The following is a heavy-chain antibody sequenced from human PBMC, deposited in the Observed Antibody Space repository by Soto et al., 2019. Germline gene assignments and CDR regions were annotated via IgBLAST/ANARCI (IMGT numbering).Heavy chain of an antibody. CDR2: ISYDGSNK. J-gene: IGHJ4*02. CDR1: GFTFSSYG. V-gene: IGHV3-30*18. D-gene: IGHD3-10*01. Sequence: HPGGSLRLSCAASGFTFSSYGMHWVRQAPGKGLEWVAVISYDGSNKYYADSVKGRFTISRDNSKNTLYLQMNSLRAEDTAVYYCAKDSSMASDYFDYWGQGTLVTVSS. CDR3: AKDSSMASDYFDY.